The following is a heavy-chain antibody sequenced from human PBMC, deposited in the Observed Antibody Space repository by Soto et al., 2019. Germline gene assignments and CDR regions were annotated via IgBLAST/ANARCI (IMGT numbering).Heavy chain of an antibody. V-gene: IGHV3-30*18. J-gene: IGHJ6*02. CDR3: ANSEYSRYKNIDV. CDR1: GFTFRGYG. Sequence: GSLRLSCAASGFTFRGYGMHWVRQAPGRGLEWVALISYDGSIKYYADSVRGRFTISRDNSKNTLYLQMNSLRAEDTAVYYCANSEYSRYKNIDVWGQGTTVTVSS. CDR2: ISYDGSIK. D-gene: IGHD5-18*01.